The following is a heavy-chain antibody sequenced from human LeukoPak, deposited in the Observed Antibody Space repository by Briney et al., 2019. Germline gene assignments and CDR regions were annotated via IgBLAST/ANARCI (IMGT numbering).Heavy chain of an antibody. CDR3: ARVRLADERPWAY. CDR2: ITPKSGDT. J-gene: IGHJ4*02. Sequence: ASVNVSCKASGYTFSDFYIHWVRQAPGQGLEYVGWITPKSGDTYSPQRFQGRVTMTRDASISTAYMELSSLRSGDTAVYFCARVRLADERPWAYWGQGTLVTVPS. CDR1: GYTFSDFY. D-gene: IGHD3-3*02. V-gene: IGHV1-2*02.